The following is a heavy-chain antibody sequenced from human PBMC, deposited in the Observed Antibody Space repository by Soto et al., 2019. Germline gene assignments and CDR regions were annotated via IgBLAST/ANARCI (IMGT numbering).Heavy chain of an antibody. D-gene: IGHD3-10*01. J-gene: IGHJ3*02. Sequence: PGGSLRLSCAASGFTVSSNYMSWVRQAPGKGLEWVSVIYSGGSTYYADSVKGRFTISRDNSKNTLYLQMNSLRAEGTAVYYCARDSSVPYAFDIWGQGTMVTVSS. V-gene: IGHV3-66*01. CDR2: IYSGGST. CDR3: ARDSSVPYAFDI. CDR1: GFTVSSNY.